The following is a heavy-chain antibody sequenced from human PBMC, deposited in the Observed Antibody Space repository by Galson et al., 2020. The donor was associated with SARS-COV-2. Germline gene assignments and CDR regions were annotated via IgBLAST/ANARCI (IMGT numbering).Heavy chain of an antibody. V-gene: IGHV3-23*01. J-gene: IGHJ5*02. CDR3: AKGSSVVVVAGTFDDP. CDR2: LSASGDYT. Sequence: GESLKISCAASGFTFISYAMTWVRQAPGKGLEWVSSLSASGDYTYYADSVKGRFIISRDKSKNTVHLQMNGLRDDDTAVYYCAKGSSVVVVAGTFDDPWGQGTLVTVSS. D-gene: IGHD2-15*01. CDR1: GFTFISYA.